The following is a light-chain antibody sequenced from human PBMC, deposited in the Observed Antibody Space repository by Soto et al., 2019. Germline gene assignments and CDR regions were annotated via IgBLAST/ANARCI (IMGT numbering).Light chain of an antibody. CDR2: KAS. V-gene: IGKV1-5*03. CDR1: QSISSW. J-gene: IGKJ3*01. Sequence: DIQMTQSPSTLSASVGDRVTITCRASQSISSWLAWYQQKPGKAPKLLIYKASSLESGGPSRFSGSGSGTEFTLTISTLQPDDLATDYCQQYNSYPLTFGPGTKVDIK. CDR3: QQYNSYPLT.